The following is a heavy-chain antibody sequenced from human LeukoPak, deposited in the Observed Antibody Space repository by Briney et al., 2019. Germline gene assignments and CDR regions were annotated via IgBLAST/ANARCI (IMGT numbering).Heavy chain of an antibody. V-gene: IGHV3-21*01. CDR1: RFTFSSYS. Sequence: MTGGSLRLSCAASRFTFSSYSMNWVRQAPGKGLEWVSSISSSSYIYYADSVKGRFTISRDNSKNTLYLQVNSLRAEDTAVYYCANTRGYGYYFNYWGQGTLVTVSS. D-gene: IGHD2-15*01. CDR3: ANTRGYGYYFNY. J-gene: IGHJ4*02. CDR2: ISSSSYI.